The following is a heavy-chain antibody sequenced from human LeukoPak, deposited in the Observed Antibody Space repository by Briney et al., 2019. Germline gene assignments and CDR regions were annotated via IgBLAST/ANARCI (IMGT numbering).Heavy chain of an antibody. CDR2: IYYSGST. D-gene: IGHD3-22*01. CDR3: AGYSSGYFNWFDP. Sequence: SETLSLTCTVSGGSISSSSYYWGWIRQPPGKGLEWIGSIYYSGSTYYNPSLKSRVTISVDTSKNQFSLKLSSVTAADTALYYCAGYSSGYFNWFDPGGQGTLVTVSS. V-gene: IGHV4-39*07. CDR1: GGSISSSSYY. J-gene: IGHJ5*02.